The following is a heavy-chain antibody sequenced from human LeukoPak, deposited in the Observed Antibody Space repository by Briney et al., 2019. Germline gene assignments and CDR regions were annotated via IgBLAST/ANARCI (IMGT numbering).Heavy chain of an antibody. CDR1: GFTFSTYG. V-gene: IGHV3-33*01. CDR3: ARAVGPFDY. CDR2: IWYDGSNK. Sequence: PGGSLRLSCAASGFTFSTYGMPWVRQAPGRGLDWVAVIWYDGSNKYYGDSVKGRFTISRDNSKNTLFLQMDSLRDEDTAVYYCARAVGPFDYWGQGTLVTVSS. D-gene: IGHD1-26*01. J-gene: IGHJ4*02.